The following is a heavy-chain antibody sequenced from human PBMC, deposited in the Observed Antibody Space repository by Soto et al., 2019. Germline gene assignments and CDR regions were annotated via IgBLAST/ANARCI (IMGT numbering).Heavy chain of an antibody. CDR3: AKGRDGYKFVPFDY. CDR2: IIPIFGTA. J-gene: IGHJ4*02. Sequence: GASVKVSCKAPGGTFSSYAISWVRQAPGQGLEWMGGIIPIFGTANYAQKFQGRVTITADESTSTAYMELSSLRSEDTAVYYCAKGRDGYKFVPFDYWGQGTLVTVSS. D-gene: IGHD5-12*01. CDR1: GGTFSSYA. V-gene: IGHV1-69*13.